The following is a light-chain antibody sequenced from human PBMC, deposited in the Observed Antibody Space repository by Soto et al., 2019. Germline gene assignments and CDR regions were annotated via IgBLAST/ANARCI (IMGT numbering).Light chain of an antibody. J-gene: IGLJ3*02. CDR3: CSHARSSTFWV. Sequence: QSALNQPASVSGSPGQSITISCTGTSSDVGSYNLVSWYQQHPGKAPKLMIYEGNKRPSGVSNRFSGSKSGNTASLTISGLQAEDEADYYCCSHARSSTFWVFGGGTKLTVL. CDR2: EGN. V-gene: IGLV2-23*03. CDR1: SSDVGSYNL.